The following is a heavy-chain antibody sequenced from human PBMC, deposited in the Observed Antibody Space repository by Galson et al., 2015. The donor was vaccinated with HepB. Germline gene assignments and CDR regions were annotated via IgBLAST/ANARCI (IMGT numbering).Heavy chain of an antibody. V-gene: IGHV3-11*06. J-gene: IGHJ4*02. CDR1: GFTFSDYY. CDR3: ARVAASDYGDHSHFDY. D-gene: IGHD4-17*01. Sequence: SLRLSCAASGFTFSDYYMSWLRQAPGKGLEWISYISTTGSYTHYADSVKGRFTISRDNAQNSLYLQMNPLRADDTAVFYCARVAASDYGDHSHFDYWGQGTLVTVSS. CDR2: ISTTGSYT.